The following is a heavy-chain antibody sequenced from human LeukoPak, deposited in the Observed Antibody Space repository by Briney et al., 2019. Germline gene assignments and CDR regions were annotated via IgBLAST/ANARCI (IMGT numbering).Heavy chain of an antibody. CDR2: INHSGST. J-gene: IGHJ4*02. V-gene: IGHV4-34*01. CDR1: GGSFSGYY. D-gene: IGHD5-12*01. CDR3: ARGYDYSLYDY. Sequence: SETLSLTCAVYGGSFSGYYWSWIRQPPGKGLEWIGEINHSGSTNYNPSLKSRVTISVDTSKNQFSLKLSSVTAADTAVYYCARGYDYSLYDYWGQGTLVTASS.